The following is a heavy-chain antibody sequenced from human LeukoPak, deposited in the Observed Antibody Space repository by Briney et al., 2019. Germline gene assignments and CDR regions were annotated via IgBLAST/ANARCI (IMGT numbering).Heavy chain of an antibody. J-gene: IGHJ4*02. CDR3: ARFHDFWSGYSDY. Sequence: PSETLSLTCAVYGGSFSGYYWSWLRQPPGKGLKWFGEINHSGSTNYNPSLKSRVTISVDTSKNQFSLKLSSVTAADTAVYYCARFHDFWSGYSDYWGQGTLVTVSS. CDR2: INHSGST. CDR1: GGSFSGYY. V-gene: IGHV4-34*01. D-gene: IGHD3-3*01.